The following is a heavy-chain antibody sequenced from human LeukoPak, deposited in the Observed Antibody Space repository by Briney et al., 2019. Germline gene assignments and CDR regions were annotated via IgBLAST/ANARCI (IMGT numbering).Heavy chain of an antibody. CDR1: GYSISSGYY. Sequence: PSETLSLTCTVSGYSISSGYYWGWIRQPPGKGLEWIGSIYHSGSTYYNPSLKSRVTISVDTSKNQFSLKLSSVTAADTAVYYCARARWFIGGEGDAFDIWGQGTMVTVSS. CDR3: ARARWFIGGEGDAFDI. J-gene: IGHJ3*02. CDR2: IYHSGST. D-gene: IGHD2-8*02. V-gene: IGHV4-38-2*02.